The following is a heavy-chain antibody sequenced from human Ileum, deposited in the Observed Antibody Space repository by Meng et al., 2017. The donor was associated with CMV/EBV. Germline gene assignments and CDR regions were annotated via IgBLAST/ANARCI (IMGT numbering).Heavy chain of an antibody. D-gene: IGHD5-24*01. J-gene: IGHJ5*02. CDR2: TYYRFRWHY. CDR3: ARVVDGHFDP. V-gene: IGHV6-1*01. CDR1: GDSVSSNSAA. Sequence: LRLSCAISGDSVSSNSAAWNWLRQSPSRGLEWLGRTYYRFRWHYDYALSVKSRISINADTSKNQFSLQLNSVTPEDTAVYYCARVVDGHFDPWGQGALVTVSS.